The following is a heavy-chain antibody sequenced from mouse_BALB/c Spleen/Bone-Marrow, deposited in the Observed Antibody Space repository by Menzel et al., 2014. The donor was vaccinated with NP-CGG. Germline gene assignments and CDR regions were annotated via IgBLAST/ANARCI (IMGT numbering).Heavy chain of an antibody. CDR1: GFNIKDTY. V-gene: IGHV14-3*02. J-gene: IGHJ3*01. CDR2: IDPANGNT. CDR3: ARNGNYGAWFAY. D-gene: IGHD2-1*01. Sequence: EVQLQQSGAELVKPGASVKLSCTASGFNIKDTYMHWVKQRPEQGLEWIGWIDPANGNTKYDPKFHGKASITADTSSNTAYLQLSSLTSEDTAVYYCARNGNYGAWFAYWGQGTLVTVSA.